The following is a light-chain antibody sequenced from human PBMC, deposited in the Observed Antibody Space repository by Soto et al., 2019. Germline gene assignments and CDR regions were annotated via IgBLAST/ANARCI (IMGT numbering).Light chain of an antibody. CDR1: ISDIGGYNY. CDR3: SSYASSSTLWL. Sequence: QSALTQPASVSGSLGQSITISCTGTISDIGGYNYVSWYQQHPGKAPKLLIYEVKNRPSGVSNRFSGSKSGNTASLTISGLQADDEADYYCSSYASSSTLWLFGGGTKLTVL. J-gene: IGLJ3*02. V-gene: IGLV2-14*01. CDR2: EVK.